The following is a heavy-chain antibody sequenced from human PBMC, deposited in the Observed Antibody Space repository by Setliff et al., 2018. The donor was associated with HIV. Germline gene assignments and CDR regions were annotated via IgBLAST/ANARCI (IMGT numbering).Heavy chain of an antibody. CDR1: GYTFTSYG. CDR2: ISAYNGNT. D-gene: IGHD6-19*01. Sequence: RASVKVSCKASGYTFTSYGISWVRQAPGQGLEWMGWISAYNGNTNYAQKLQGRVTMTTDTSTSTAYMDLSSLRADDTAVYYCVRGYRSAWNSWFDAWGQGTRVTVSS. J-gene: IGHJ5*02. CDR3: VRGYRSAWNSWFDA. V-gene: IGHV1-18*01.